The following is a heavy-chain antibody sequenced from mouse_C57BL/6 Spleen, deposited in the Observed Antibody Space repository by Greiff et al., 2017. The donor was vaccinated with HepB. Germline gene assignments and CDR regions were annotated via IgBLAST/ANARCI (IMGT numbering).Heavy chain of an antibody. V-gene: IGHV1-15*01. CDR1: GYTFTDYE. CDR2: IDPETGGT. J-gene: IGHJ1*03. D-gene: IGHD1-1*01. CDR3: TTPTGNWYFDV. Sequence: VQLQQSGAELVRPGASVTLSCKASGYTFTDYEMHWVKQTPVHGLEWIGAIDPETGGTAYNQKFKGKAILTADKSSSTAYMELRSLTSEDSAVYYCTTPTGNWYFDVWGTGTTVTVSS.